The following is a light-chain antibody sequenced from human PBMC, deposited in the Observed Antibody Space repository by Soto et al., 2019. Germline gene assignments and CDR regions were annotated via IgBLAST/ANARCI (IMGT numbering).Light chain of an antibody. CDR2: GAS. CDR1: ETVATN. CDR3: QQYFEWPPMT. Sequence: VMTQSPATLSVSPGERATLSCWASETVATNLAWYQQKPGQAPRLLISGASTRAAGISDRFRGSGSGTEFTITISRLRSEDSAIYYCQQYFEWPPMTFGQGTKVEI. V-gene: IGKV3-15*01. J-gene: IGKJ1*01.